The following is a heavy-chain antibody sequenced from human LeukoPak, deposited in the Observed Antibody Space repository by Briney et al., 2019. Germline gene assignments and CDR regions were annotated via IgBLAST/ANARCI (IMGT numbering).Heavy chain of an antibody. V-gene: IGHV1-2*04. CDR3: ARAQYQLLDNWFDP. CDR1: GYTFTGYY. J-gene: IGHJ5*02. D-gene: IGHD2-2*01. CDR2: INPNSGGT. Sequence: ASVKVSCKASGYTFTGYYMHWVRQAPGQGLEWMGWINPNSGGTNYAQKFQGWVTMARDTSISTAYMELSRLRSDDTAVYYCARAQYQLLDNWFDPWSQGTLVTVSS.